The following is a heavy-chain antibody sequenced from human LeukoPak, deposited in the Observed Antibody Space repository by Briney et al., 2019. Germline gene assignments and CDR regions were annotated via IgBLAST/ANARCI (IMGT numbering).Heavy chain of an antibody. Sequence: ASVKVSCKASGYTFTNNYMHWVRPAPGQGLEWMGIINPSDGGTNYAQKFQGRVTLTRDMSTSTVYMELSSLRSEDTAVSYCARDRGITVFGVVMDVGGKGTTVTVSS. J-gene: IGHJ6*04. CDR1: GYTFTNNY. V-gene: IGHV1-46*01. CDR2: INPSDGGT. CDR3: ARDRGITVFGVVMDV. D-gene: IGHD3-3*01.